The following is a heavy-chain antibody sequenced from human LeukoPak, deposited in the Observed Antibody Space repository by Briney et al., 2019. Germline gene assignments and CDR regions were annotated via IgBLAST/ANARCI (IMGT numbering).Heavy chain of an antibody. V-gene: IGHV3-21*01. Sequence: GGSLRLSCAASDSFFSPYTMNWVRQAPGKGLEWVSSISSSRSYIYYPDSVKGRFTISRENAKTSLYLQMNSLRAEDTAVYYCARVSFDWPSGIDPWGQGTLVTVSS. D-gene: IGHD3-9*01. CDR1: DSFFSPYT. J-gene: IGHJ5*02. CDR3: ARVSFDWPSGIDP. CDR2: ISSSRSYI.